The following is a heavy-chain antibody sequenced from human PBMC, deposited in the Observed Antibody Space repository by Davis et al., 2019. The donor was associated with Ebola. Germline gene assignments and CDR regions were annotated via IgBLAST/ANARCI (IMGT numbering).Heavy chain of an antibody. CDR2: IFPGDSDT. CDR3: ARLRDYYNSSGYGKWFDP. V-gene: IGHV5-51*01. CDR1: GYNFTNYW. D-gene: IGHD3-22*01. Sequence: GESLKISCKGSGYNFTNYWIAWVRQMSGKGLEWMGIIFPGDSDTRYSPSFQGQVTISADKSFSTAYLQWNSLKASDTAIYYCARLRDYYNSSGYGKWFDPWGQGTLVTVSS. J-gene: IGHJ5*02.